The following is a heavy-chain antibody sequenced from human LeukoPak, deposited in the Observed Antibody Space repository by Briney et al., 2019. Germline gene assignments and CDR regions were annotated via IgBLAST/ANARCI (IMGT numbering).Heavy chain of an antibody. Sequence: GGSLRLSCAASGFTFSNYWMHWVRQAPGKGLVWVSRAKGGGITTTYADFVKGRFTIARDNAQNTLYLQMNSLRADDTAVYYCARDKGYCSGGICYAGAALDLWGQGTMVTVSS. CDR3: ARDKGYCSGGICYAGAALDL. J-gene: IGHJ3*01. D-gene: IGHD2-15*01. CDR1: GFTFSNYW. V-gene: IGHV3-74*01. CDR2: AKGGGITT.